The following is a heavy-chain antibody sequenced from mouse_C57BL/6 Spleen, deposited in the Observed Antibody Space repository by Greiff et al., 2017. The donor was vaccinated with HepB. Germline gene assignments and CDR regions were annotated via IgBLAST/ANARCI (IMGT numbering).Heavy chain of an antibody. D-gene: IGHD2-1*01. V-gene: IGHV1-82*01. J-gene: IGHJ2*01. CDR2: IYPGDGDT. CDR1: GYAFSSSW. CDR3: AIYGNYIDY. Sequence: VQLQQSGPELVKPGASVKISCKASGYAFSSSWMNWVKQRPGKGLEWIGRIYPGDGDTNYNGKFKGKATLTADKSSRTAYMQLSSLTSEDSAVYFCAIYGNYIDYWGQGTTLTVSS.